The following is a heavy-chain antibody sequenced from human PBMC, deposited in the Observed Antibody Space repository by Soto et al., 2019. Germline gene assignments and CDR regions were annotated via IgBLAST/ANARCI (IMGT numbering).Heavy chain of an antibody. CDR3: ARDVRPTGLAYFDL. CDR1: GGSKSRYY. D-gene: IGHD1-1*01. Sequence: QVQLQESGPGLVKPSETLSLTCSFSGGSKSRYYWSWIRQPPGKGLEWIGNIHESGSTNYNASLKRRVTISIDTSKSDFSLHLTSVTAADTAVYYCARDVRPTGLAYFDLWGRGTLVTVSS. CDR2: IHESGST. J-gene: IGHJ2*01. V-gene: IGHV4-59*01.